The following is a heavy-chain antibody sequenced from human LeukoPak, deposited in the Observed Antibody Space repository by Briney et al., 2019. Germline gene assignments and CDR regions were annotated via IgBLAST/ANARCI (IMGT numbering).Heavy chain of an antibody. J-gene: IGHJ4*02. D-gene: IGHD2-2*01. CDR1: GFSFNMYW. CDR3: ARRQGCSNTACPPDY. Sequence: VESRNISCKGSGFSFNMYWIGWVRQMPGKGLEWMGIIYPGDSDTRYSPSFQGQVTISVDKSISTAYLQWSSLKASDTAMYYCARRQGCSNTACPPDYWGQGTLLTVPS. V-gene: IGHV5-51*01. CDR2: IYPGDSDT.